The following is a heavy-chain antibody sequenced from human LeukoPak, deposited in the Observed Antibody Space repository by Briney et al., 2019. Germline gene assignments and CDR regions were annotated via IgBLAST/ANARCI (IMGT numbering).Heavy chain of an antibody. D-gene: IGHD3-22*01. CDR1: GLTFSSYA. Sequence: GGSLRLSCAASGLTFSSYAMSWVRQAPGKGLEWVSAITGSGGSTNSADSVKGRFTIFRDNSKNTLYLQMNSLRAEDTAVYYCAKTPKGDSSGYPEYFQHWGQGTLVTVSS. J-gene: IGHJ1*01. V-gene: IGHV3-23*01. CDR2: ITGSGGST. CDR3: AKTPKGDSSGYPEYFQH.